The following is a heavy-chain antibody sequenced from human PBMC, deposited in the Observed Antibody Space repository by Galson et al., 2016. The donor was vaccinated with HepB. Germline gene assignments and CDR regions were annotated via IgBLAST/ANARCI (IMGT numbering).Heavy chain of an antibody. J-gene: IGHJ4*02. CDR2: IHYSGST. V-gene: IGHV4-39*07. CDR1: GGSISGSPYY. Sequence: ETLSLTCTVSGGSISGSPYYWGWIRQPPGKGLEWIGSIHYSGSTYYNPSLKSRVTISLDMSKNQFSLNLNSVTAADTAMYYCATDPHFWGQGTLVTVSS. CDR3: ATDPHF.